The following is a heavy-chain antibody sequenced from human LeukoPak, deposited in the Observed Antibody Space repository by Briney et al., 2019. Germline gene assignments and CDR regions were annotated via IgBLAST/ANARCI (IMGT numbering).Heavy chain of an antibody. Sequence: SETLSLTCTVSGGSISSYYWSWIRQPPGKGLEWIGHIYYSGSTNYNPSLKSRVTMSVDTSKNQFSLKLSSVTAADTAVYYCANAFGPYYDYVWGTSDFEPHYFDYWGQGTLVTVSS. CDR1: GGSISSYY. D-gene: IGHD3-16*01. CDR3: ANAFGPYYDYVWGTSDFEPHYFDY. CDR2: IYYSGST. J-gene: IGHJ4*02. V-gene: IGHV4-59*12.